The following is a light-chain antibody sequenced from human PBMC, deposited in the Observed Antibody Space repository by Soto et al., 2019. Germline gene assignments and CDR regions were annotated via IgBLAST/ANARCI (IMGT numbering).Light chain of an antibody. CDR3: GSYTSSATLV. J-gene: IGLJ3*02. CDR2: EVS. V-gene: IGLV2-14*01. Sequence: QSALTQPASVSGSPGQSITISCSGGTSDIGTYNYVSWYQHHPGKVPKVMIYEVSNRPSGVSNRFSGSKSGNTASLTISGLQSEDEADYYCGSYTSSATLVFGGGTKLTVL. CDR1: TSDIGTYNY.